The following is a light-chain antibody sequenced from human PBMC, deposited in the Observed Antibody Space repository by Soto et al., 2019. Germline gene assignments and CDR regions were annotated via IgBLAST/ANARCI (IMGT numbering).Light chain of an antibody. CDR3: QGSSTGPAWT. Sequence: EIVFTQSPGTLSWSPGERATLSCRASQSVSSSYLAWYQQKPGQAPRLLIYHASARATGIPARFSGSGSGTEFARATSSQQVEKFALHYYQGSSTGPAWTFEVGTKVDIK. V-gene: IGKV3-15*01. J-gene: IGKJ1*01. CDR1: QSVSSSY. CDR2: HAS.